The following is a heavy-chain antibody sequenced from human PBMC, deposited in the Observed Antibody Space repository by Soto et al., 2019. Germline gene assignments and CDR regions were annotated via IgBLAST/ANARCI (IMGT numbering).Heavy chain of an antibody. J-gene: IGHJ6*03. CDR3: ASPRSPEIAARRLYYYYMDV. CDR1: GFTFSSYS. CDR2: ISSSSSYI. V-gene: IGHV3-21*01. Sequence: GGSLRLSCAASGFTFSSYSMNWVRQAPGKGLEWVSSISSSSSYIYYADSVKGRFTISRDNAKNSLYLQMNSLRAEDTAVYYCASPRSPEIAARRLYYYYMDVWGKGTTVTVSS. D-gene: IGHD6-6*01.